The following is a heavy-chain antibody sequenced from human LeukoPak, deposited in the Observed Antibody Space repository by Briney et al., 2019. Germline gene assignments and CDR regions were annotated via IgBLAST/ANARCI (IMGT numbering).Heavy chain of an antibody. J-gene: IGHJ4*02. CDR1: GFTFNKYG. CDR3: ARGERWLTIPGIDY. V-gene: IGHV3-30*02. D-gene: IGHD5-24*01. CDR2: IRYDESNK. Sequence: GGSLRLSCAASGFTFNKYGMHWVRQAPGKGLEWVAFIRYDESNKYYADSVKGRFTISRDNSKNTLNLQMNSLRVEDTAVYYCARGERWLTIPGIDYWGQGTLVTVSS.